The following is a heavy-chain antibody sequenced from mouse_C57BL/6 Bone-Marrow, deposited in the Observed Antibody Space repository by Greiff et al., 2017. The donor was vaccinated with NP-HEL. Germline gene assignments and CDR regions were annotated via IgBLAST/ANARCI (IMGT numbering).Heavy chain of an antibody. Sequence: VQVVESGAELVRPGASVTLSCKASGYTFTDYEMHWVKQTPVHGLEWIGAIDPETGGTAYNQKFKGKAILTADKSSSTAYMELRSLTSEDSAVYYCTRDEAITTVVAGDYAMDYWGQGTSVTVSS. D-gene: IGHD1-1*01. CDR3: TRDEAITTVVAGDYAMDY. V-gene: IGHV1-15*01. CDR2: IDPETGGT. J-gene: IGHJ4*01. CDR1: GYTFTDYE.